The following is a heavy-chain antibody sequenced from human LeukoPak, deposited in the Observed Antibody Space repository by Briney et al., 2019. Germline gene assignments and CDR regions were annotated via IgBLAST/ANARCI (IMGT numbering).Heavy chain of an antibody. V-gene: IGHV1-18*01. CDR3: ARGPWLVTGGDFDY. Sequence: ASVKVSCKASGYTFTTYGITWVRQAPGQGLEWMGWISANNGNTNYAQRLQGRVTMTTDTSTSTAYMELRSLRSDDTAVYYCARGPWLVTGGDFDYWGQGTLVTVSS. CDR2: ISANNGNT. CDR1: GYTFTTYG. J-gene: IGHJ4*02. D-gene: IGHD6-19*01.